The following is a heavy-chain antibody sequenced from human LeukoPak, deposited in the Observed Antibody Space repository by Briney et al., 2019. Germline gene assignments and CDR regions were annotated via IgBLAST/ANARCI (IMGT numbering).Heavy chain of an antibody. V-gene: IGHV4-4*07. CDR2: IYTTSRT. Sequence: SETLSLTCTVSLGSISSYYWSWMAQPAGKGLEWIGRIYTTSRTNYRPSLKSRVTMSVDTSKIQFSLKLSSVTAADTAVYYWATYTSDRASFDYWGQGTLVTVSS. J-gene: IGHJ4*02. CDR3: ATYTSDRASFDY. D-gene: IGHD3-22*01. CDR1: LGSISSYY.